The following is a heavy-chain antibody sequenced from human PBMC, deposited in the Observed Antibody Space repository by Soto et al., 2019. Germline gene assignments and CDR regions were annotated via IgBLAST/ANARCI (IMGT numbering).Heavy chain of an antibody. V-gene: IGHV1-18*01. J-gene: IGHJ6*02. CDR1: GYTFTKYG. CDR2: ISGYNGNT. Sequence: ASVKVTCKASGYTFTKYGISWVRQAPGQGLEWMGWISGYNGNTNYAQKYQGRITMTIDTSTTTAYMELGSLTSDDTAVYYCAKNGWLPDQCYGLDVWGRGTSDTVSS. D-gene: IGHD5-12*01. CDR3: AKNGWLPDQCYGLDV.